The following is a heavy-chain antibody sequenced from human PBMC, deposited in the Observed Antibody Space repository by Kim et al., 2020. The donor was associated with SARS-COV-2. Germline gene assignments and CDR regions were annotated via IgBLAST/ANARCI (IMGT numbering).Heavy chain of an antibody. J-gene: IGHJ5*02. CDR3: ARRWSAARQGDWFDP. V-gene: IGHV4-30-2*06. Sequence: SETLSLTCAVSGGSISSGGYSWSWIRQSPGKGLEWIGYIYHSGSTYYNPSLKSRVTISVDRSKNQFSLKLSSVTAADTAVYYCARRWSAARQGDWFDPWGQGTLVTVSS. CDR1: GGSISSGGYS. D-gene: IGHD6-6*01. CDR2: IYHSGST.